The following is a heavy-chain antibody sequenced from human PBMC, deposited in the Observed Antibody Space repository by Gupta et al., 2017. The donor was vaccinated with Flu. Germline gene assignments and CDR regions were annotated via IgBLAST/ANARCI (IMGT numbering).Heavy chain of an antibody. CDR2: INPNSGGT. V-gene: IGHV1-2*02. J-gene: IGHJ5*02. Sequence: QVQLVQSGAEVKKPGASVKVSCKASGYTFTGSYMHWVRQAPGQGLEWMGWINPNSGGTNYAQKFQGRVTMTRDTSISTAYMELSRLRSDDTAVYYCARPTTKSRAAAGIGFDPWGQGTLVTVSS. CDR3: ARPTTKSRAAAGIGFDP. D-gene: IGHD6-13*01. CDR1: GYTFTGSY.